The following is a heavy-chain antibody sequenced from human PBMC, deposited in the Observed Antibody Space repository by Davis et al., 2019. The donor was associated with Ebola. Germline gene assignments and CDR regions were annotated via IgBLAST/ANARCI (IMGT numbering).Heavy chain of an antibody. CDR3: ARDSDYDYIWGSYRYPYDY. CDR1: GFTFSSYS. D-gene: IGHD3-16*02. Sequence: GESLKISCAASGFTFSSYSMNWVRQAPGKGLEWVSSISSSSSYIYYADSVKGRFTISRDNAKNSLYLQMNSLRAEDTAVYYCARDSDYDYIWGSYRYPYDYWGQGTLVTVSS. CDR2: ISSSSSYI. J-gene: IGHJ4*02. V-gene: IGHV3-21*04.